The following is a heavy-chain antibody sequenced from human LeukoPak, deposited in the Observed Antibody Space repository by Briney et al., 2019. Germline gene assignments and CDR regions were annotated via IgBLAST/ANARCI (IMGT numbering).Heavy chain of an antibody. CDR1: GFTFRSYG. D-gene: IGHD1-1*01. CDR2: ISYDESYK. V-gene: IGHV3-30*18. CDR3: AKKDRKGLERGGGDY. J-gene: IGHJ4*02. Sequence: GGSLRLSCAASGFTFRSYGMHWVRQAPGKGLEWVAVISYDESYKYYADSVKGRFTISRDNAKNSLYLQMNSLRAEDTAVYDCAKKDRKGLERGGGDYWGQGTLVTVSS.